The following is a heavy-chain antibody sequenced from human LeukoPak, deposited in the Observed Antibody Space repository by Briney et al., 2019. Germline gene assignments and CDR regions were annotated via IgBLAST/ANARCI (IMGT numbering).Heavy chain of an antibody. V-gene: IGHV1-3*01. D-gene: IGHD6-19*01. CDR3: ARTFIAVAGTSWFDP. Sequence: ASVKVSCKASGYTFTSYAMHWVRQAPGQRLEWMGWINAGNGNTKYSQKFQGRVTITRDTSASTAYMELSSLRSGDTAVYYCARTFIAVAGTSWFDPWGQGTLVTVSS. J-gene: IGHJ5*02. CDR2: INAGNGNT. CDR1: GYTFTSYA.